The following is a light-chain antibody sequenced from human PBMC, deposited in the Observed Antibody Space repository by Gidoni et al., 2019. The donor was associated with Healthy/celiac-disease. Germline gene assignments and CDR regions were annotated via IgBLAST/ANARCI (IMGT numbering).Light chain of an antibody. CDR3: QQYDNLPYT. CDR1: QDISNY. J-gene: IGKJ2*01. V-gene: IGKV1-33*01. CDR2: DAS. Sequence: DIQMTQSPSPLSASVGDRVTITCQASQDISNYLNWDQQKPGKAAKLLIYDASNLETGVPSRFSGSGSGTDFTFTISSLQPEDIATYYCQQYDNLPYTFGQGTKLEIK.